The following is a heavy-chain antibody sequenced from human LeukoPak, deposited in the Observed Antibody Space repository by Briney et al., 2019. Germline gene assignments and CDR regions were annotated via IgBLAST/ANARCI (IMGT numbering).Heavy chain of an antibody. CDR1: GFTFSSYE. D-gene: IGHD1-26*01. J-gene: IGHJ4*02. CDR2: ISGRGRAI. V-gene: IGHV3-48*03. CDR3: ARDLNWETY. Sequence: GGSLRLSCAASGFTFSSYEMNWVRQAPGKGLEWVSFISGRGRAIYYVDSVKGRFTISRDNAKNSLYLQMNSLRAEDTAVYYCARDLNWETYWGQGTLVTVSS.